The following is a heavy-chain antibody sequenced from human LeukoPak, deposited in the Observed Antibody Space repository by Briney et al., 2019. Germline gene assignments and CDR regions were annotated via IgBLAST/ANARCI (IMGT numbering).Heavy chain of an antibody. CDR1: GGSISSSSYY. D-gene: IGHD3-3*01. J-gene: IGHJ4*02. V-gene: IGHV4-39*07. Sequence: PSETLSLTCTVSGGSISSSSYYWGWLRQPPGKGLEWIGSIYYSGSTYYNPSLKSRVTISVDTSKNQFSLKLSSVTAADTAVYYCAGRSPYYDFWSGYYTPYFDYWGQGTLVTVSS. CDR2: IYYSGST. CDR3: AGRSPYYDFWSGYYTPYFDY.